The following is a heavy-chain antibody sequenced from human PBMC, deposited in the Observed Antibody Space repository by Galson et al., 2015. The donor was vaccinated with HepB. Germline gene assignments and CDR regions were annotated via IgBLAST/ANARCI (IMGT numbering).Heavy chain of an antibody. CDR3: AKVVVAAGTRKYYFDY. CDR2: MSGTGGTT. CDR1: GFTFSSYA. Sequence: SLRLSCAASGFTFSSYAMSWVRQAPGKGLEWLSAMSGTGGTTYYADSVKGRFTISRDNSKNTLYLQMNSLRAEDTAVYYCAKVVVAAGTRKYYFDYWGQGTLVTVSS. J-gene: IGHJ4*02. D-gene: IGHD6-13*01. V-gene: IGHV3-23*01.